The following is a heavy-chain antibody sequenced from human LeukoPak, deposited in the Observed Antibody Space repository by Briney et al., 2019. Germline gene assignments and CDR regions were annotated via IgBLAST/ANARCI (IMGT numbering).Heavy chain of an antibody. V-gene: IGHV4-34*01. CDR1: GGSFSGYY. J-gene: IGHJ4*02. CDR2: INHSGST. CDR3: ARGGEYDSSGYFPNFDY. D-gene: IGHD3-22*01. Sequence: SETLSLTCAVYGGSFSGYYWSWIRQPPGKGLEWIGEINHSGSTNYNPSLKSRVIISVDTSKNQFSLKLSSVTAADTAVYYCARGGEYDSSGYFPNFDYWGQGTLVTVSS.